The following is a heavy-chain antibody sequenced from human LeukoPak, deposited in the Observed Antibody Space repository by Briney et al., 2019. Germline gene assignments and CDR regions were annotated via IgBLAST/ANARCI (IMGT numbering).Heavy chain of an antibody. CDR3: AKDWSGYDSGKAFDI. Sequence: PGRSLRLSFAASGFTFSSYGMHWVRQAPGKGLEWVAVMSYDGSNKYYADSVKGRFTISRDNSKNTLYLQMNSLRAEDTAVYYCAKDWSGYDSGKAFDIWGQGTMVTVSS. V-gene: IGHV3-30*18. CDR1: GFTFSSYG. D-gene: IGHD5-12*01. J-gene: IGHJ3*02. CDR2: MSYDGSNK.